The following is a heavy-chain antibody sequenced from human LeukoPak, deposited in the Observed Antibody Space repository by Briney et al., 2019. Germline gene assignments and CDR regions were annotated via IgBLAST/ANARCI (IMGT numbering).Heavy chain of an antibody. D-gene: IGHD3-3*01. CDR1: GYTFTSYD. V-gene: IGHV1-8*01. CDR2: MNPNSGNT. CDR3: ARGLGRRVRSLSITIFGVVTRYYYMDV. J-gene: IGHJ6*03. Sequence: GASVKVSCKASGYTFTSYDINWVRQATGQGLEWMGWMNPNSGNTGYAQKFQGRVTMTRNTSISTAYMELSSLRSEDTAVYYCARGLGRRVRSLSITIFGVVTRYYYMDVWGKGTTVTVSS.